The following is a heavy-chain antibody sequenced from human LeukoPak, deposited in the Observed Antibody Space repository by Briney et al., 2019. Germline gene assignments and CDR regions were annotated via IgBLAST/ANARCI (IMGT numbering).Heavy chain of an antibody. V-gene: IGHV3-23*01. D-gene: IGHD1-1*01. J-gene: IGHJ4*02. CDR2: MSSNGVTT. CDR3: AKDQAEYNLGAFDS. CDR1: KFTFSIYA. Sequence: GGSLRLSCVASKFTFSIYAMSWFRQAPGKGLEWVSGMSSNGVTTYYADSVKGRFTISRDNSKNTLYLQMNSLRAEDTAVYFCAKDQAEYNLGAFDSWGQGTLVTVSS.